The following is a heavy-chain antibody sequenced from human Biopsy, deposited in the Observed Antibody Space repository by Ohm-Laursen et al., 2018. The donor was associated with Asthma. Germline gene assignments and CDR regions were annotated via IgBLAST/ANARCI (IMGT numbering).Heavy chain of an antibody. J-gene: IGHJ4*02. CDR1: GFTFTDYW. Sequence: SLRLSCAAPGFTFTDYWMHWVRQAPGKGLVWVSRINVEGTTTNYADSVKGRFTISRDNAKNTLYLQMHSLRAEDTAVYYCARGDSSGWSQYYFDYWDQGTLVTVSS. CDR3: ARGDSSGWSQYYFDY. D-gene: IGHD6-19*01. V-gene: IGHV3-74*01. CDR2: INVEGTTT.